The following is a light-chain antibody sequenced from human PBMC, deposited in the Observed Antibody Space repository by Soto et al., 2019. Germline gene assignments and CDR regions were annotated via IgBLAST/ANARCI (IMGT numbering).Light chain of an antibody. CDR2: DVS. CDR3: LQHNIYTLT. J-gene: IGKJ4*01. Sequence: DIQMTQSPSYLSASVGDRVTITCRACEGIGNALGWYQQKPGKAPKGLMYDVSNLQSGVLSRFSGSGSGTEFTLTITSLQPEDCATYYCLQHNIYTLTSGGGT. V-gene: IGKV1-17*01. CDR1: EGIGNA.